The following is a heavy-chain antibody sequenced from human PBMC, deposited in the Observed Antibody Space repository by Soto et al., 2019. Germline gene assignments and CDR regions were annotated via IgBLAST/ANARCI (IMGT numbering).Heavy chain of an antibody. CDR3: ARDSEGYCSGGSCYSGLDY. J-gene: IGHJ4*02. Sequence: SETLSLTCAVYGGSFSGYYWSWIRQPPGKGLEWIGEINHSGSTNYNPSLKSRVTISVDTSKNQFSLKLSSVTAADTAVYYCARDSEGYCSGGSCYSGLDYWGQGTLVTVSS. D-gene: IGHD2-15*01. V-gene: IGHV4-34*01. CDR2: INHSGST. CDR1: GGSFSGYY.